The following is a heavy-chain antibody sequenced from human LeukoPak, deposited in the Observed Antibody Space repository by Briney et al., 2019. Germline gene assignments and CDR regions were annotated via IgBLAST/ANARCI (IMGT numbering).Heavy chain of an antibody. J-gene: IGHJ4*02. CDR1: SYSIGSGFY. CDR3: ARDPRFSPFDY. CDR2: IHHSGST. Sequence: SETLSLTCTVSSYSIGSGFYWGWIRQPPGKGLEWIGSIHHSGSTYYSPSLKSRLTISVDTSKNQFSLMLTSVTAADTAVYYCARDPRFSPFDYWGQGTLVTVSS. V-gene: IGHV4-38-2*02.